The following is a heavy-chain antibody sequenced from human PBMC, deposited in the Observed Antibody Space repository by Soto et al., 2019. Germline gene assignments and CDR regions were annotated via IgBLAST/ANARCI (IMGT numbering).Heavy chain of an antibody. Sequence: SETLSLTCTVSGGSISSYYWSWIRQPPGKGLEWIGYIYYSGSTNYNPSLKSRVTISVDTSKNQFSLKLSSVTAADTAVYYCARDSRPPQQKNYYCYGMDVWGQGTTVTVSS. CDR2: IYYSGST. CDR3: ARDSRPPQQKNYYCYGMDV. J-gene: IGHJ6*02. CDR1: GGSISSYY. V-gene: IGHV4-59*01.